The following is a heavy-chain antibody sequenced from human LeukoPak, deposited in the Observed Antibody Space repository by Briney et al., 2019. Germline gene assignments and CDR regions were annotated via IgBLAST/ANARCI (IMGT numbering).Heavy chain of an antibody. V-gene: IGHV4-31*03. CDR1: GGSISSGGYS. J-gene: IGHJ4*02. CDR2: IYYSGST. Sequence: SETLSLTCTVSGGSISSGGYSWSWIRQHPGKGLEWIGYIYYSGSTYYNPSLKSRVTISVDTSKNQLSLKLSSVTAADTAVYYCAREFDCSGGSCYDYWGQGTLVTVSS. CDR3: AREFDCSGGSCYDY. D-gene: IGHD2-15*01.